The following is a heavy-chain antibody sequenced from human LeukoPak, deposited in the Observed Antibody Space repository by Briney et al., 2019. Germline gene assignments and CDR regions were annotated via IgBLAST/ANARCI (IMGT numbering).Heavy chain of an antibody. CDR1: GGSISSGGYY. V-gene: IGHV4-31*03. D-gene: IGHD5-18*01. CDR3: ARVNTAMAHFDY. Sequence: PSQTLSLTCTVSGGSISSGGYYWSWIRQHLGKGLEWIGYIYYSGSTYYNPSLKSRVTISVDTSKNQFSLKLSSVTAADTAVYYCARVNTAMAHFDYWGQGTLVTVSS. J-gene: IGHJ4*02. CDR2: IYYSGST.